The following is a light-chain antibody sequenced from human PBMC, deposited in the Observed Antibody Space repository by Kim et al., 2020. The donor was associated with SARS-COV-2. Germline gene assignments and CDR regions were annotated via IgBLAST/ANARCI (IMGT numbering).Light chain of an antibody. V-gene: IGLV2-8*01. CDR3: SSYAGSNNYV. Sequence: QSVVTQPPSASESPGQSVTISCTGTSSDVGGYNYVSWYQQHPGKAPKLMIYEVSKRPSGVPDRFSGSKSGNTASLTVSGLQAEDEADYYCSSYAGSNNYVFGTGTKVTVL. J-gene: IGLJ1*01. CDR1: SSDVGGYNY. CDR2: EVS.